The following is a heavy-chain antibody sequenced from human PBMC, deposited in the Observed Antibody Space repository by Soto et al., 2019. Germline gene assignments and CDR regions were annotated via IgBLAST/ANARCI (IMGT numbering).Heavy chain of an antibody. J-gene: IGHJ4*02. CDR2: TKNKANRYTT. CDR1: GFTLSDHY. CDR3: VRWYSGRPDY. D-gene: IGHD1-26*01. Sequence: GGSLRLSCAASGFTLSDHYMDWVRQAPGKGLEWVGRTKNKANRYTTEYAASVKGRFTISRDDSENSVYLQMNSLKTEDTAVYYCVRWYSGRPDYWGQGTLVTVSS. V-gene: IGHV3-72*01.